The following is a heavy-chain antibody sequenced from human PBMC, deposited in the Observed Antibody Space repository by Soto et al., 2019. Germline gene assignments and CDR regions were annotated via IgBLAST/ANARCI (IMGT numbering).Heavy chain of an antibody. CDR2: IYYSGST. CDR1: GGSISSYY. J-gene: IGHJ5*02. V-gene: IGHV4-59*01. CDR3: ARAHYGDYVYGWFDP. Sequence: SETLSLTCTVSGGSISSYYWSWIRQPPGKGLEWIGYIYYSGSTNYNPSLKSRVTISVDTSKNQFSLKLSSVTAADTAVYYCARAHYGDYVYGWFDPWGQGTLVTVSS. D-gene: IGHD4-17*01.